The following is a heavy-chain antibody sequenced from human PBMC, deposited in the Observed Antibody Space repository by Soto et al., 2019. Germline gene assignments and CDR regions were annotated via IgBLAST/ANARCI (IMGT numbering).Heavy chain of an antibody. Sequence: PSETLSLTCTVSGGSISSYYWSWIRQPPGKGLEWIGYIYYSGSTNYNPSLKSRVTISVDTSKNQFSLKLSSVTAADTAVYYCARDVDGYSGYGDAFDIWGQGTMVTV. CDR3: ARDVDGYSGYGDAFDI. J-gene: IGHJ3*02. CDR1: GGSISSYY. CDR2: IYYSGST. V-gene: IGHV4-59*01. D-gene: IGHD5-12*01.